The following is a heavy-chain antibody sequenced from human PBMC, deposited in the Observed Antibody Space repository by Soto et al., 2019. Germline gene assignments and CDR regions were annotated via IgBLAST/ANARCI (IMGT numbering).Heavy chain of an antibody. D-gene: IGHD4-17*01. V-gene: IGHV4-39*01. J-gene: IGHJ4*01. Sequence: SETLSLTCTVSGGSLTSNSYYWGWIRQPPGKGLEWIGSFYYSQSTYFNPSLKSRVTISVETSKNQYSLKLSAVTAADTAVYYCARRSTVPYDYWG. CDR1: GGSLTSNSYY. CDR2: FYYSQST. CDR3: ARRSTVPYDY.